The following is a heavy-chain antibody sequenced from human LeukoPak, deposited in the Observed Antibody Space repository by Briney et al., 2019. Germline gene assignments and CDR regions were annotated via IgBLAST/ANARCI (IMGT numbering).Heavy chain of an antibody. Sequence: GGSLRLSCAASGFTFSSYAMHWVRQAPGKVLERVAVISYDGSNKYYADSVKGRFTISRDNSKNTLYLQMNSLRAEDTAVYYCARGGDIGYGMDVWGQGTTVTVSS. D-gene: IGHD5-12*01. CDR2: ISYDGSNK. CDR3: ARGGDIGYGMDV. CDR1: GFTFSSYA. V-gene: IGHV3-30-3*01. J-gene: IGHJ6*02.